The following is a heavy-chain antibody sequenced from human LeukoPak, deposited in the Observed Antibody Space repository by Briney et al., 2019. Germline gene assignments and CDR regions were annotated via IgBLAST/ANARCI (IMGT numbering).Heavy chain of an antibody. CDR1: GYTFTGYY. J-gene: IGHJ5*02. CDR2: INPNSGGT. D-gene: IGHD6-13*01. Sequence: ASVKVSCKASGYTFTGYYMHWVRQAPGQGLEWMGWINPNSGGTNYAQKFQGRVTMTRDTSISTAYMELSRLRSDDTAVYYCARSSRVIAAAGTSSGSGGTWFDHWGQGTLVTVSS. V-gene: IGHV1-2*02. CDR3: ARSSRVIAAAGTSSGSGGTWFDH.